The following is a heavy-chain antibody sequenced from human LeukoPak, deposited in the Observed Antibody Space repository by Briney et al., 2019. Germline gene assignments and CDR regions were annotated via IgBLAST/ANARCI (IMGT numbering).Heavy chain of an antibody. D-gene: IGHD4-17*01. Sequence: ASLKVSCKASGYTLTGYYMHWVRQAPGQGLEWMGWINPHSGGTNYAQKIQGRVTITRYTSISTAYMELSRLRSDDTAVYYCARDTNRLVTTSDYWGQGTLVTVSS. J-gene: IGHJ4*02. CDR1: GYTLTGYY. V-gene: IGHV1-2*02. CDR3: ARDTNRLVTTSDY. CDR2: INPHSGGT.